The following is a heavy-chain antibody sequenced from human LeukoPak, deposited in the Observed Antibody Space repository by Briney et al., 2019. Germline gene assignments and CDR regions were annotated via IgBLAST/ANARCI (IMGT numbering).Heavy chain of an antibody. Sequence: GGSLRLSCAASGFTFSSYGMHWVRQAPGKGLEWVAFIRYDGSNKYYADSVKGRFTISRDNSKNTLYLQMNSLRAEDTAVYYCARDITGIVGATDYWGQGTLVTVSS. CDR2: IRYDGSNK. CDR1: GFTFSSYG. D-gene: IGHD1-26*01. V-gene: IGHV3-30*02. CDR3: ARDITGIVGATDY. J-gene: IGHJ4*02.